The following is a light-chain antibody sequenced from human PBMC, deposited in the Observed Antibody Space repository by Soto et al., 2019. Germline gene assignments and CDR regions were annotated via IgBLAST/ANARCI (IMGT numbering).Light chain of an antibody. CDR1: QDINNY. V-gene: IGKV1-33*01. CDR2: DAS. CDR3: QQHQNLPRT. Sequence: DIQMTQSPSSLSASVGDRVTITCQASQDINNYLNWWQQKPGKAPSLLIFDASNLETGVPSRFSGSGSGTYFTLTIISLQPEDITTYYCQQHQNLPRTFGPGTKVDMK. J-gene: IGKJ3*01.